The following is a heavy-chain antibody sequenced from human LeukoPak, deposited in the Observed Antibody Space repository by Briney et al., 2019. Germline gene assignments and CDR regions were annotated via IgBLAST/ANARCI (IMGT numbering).Heavy chain of an antibody. D-gene: IGHD3-22*01. Sequence: ASVKVSCKASGYTFTGYYMHWVRQAPGQGLEWMGWINPNSGGTSYAQKFQGRVTMTRDTSTSTVYMELSSLRSEDTAVYYCATLGETYYYDSSGYYDAFDIWGQGTMVTVSS. V-gene: IGHV1-2*02. CDR1: GYTFTGYY. CDR2: INPNSGGT. J-gene: IGHJ3*02. CDR3: ATLGETYYYDSSGYYDAFDI.